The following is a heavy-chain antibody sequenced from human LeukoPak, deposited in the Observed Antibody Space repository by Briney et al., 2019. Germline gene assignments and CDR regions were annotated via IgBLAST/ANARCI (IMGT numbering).Heavy chain of an antibody. Sequence: GGSLRLSCAASGFTFSSYAMSWVRQAPGKGLEWVSAISGSGGSTYYADSVKGRFTISRDNSKNTLYLQMNGLRAEDTAVYYCARHGGGIMAPYYFDYWGQGTLVTVSS. D-gene: IGHD3-16*01. CDR3: ARHGGGIMAPYYFDY. J-gene: IGHJ4*02. CDR2: ISGSGGST. V-gene: IGHV3-23*01. CDR1: GFTFSSYA.